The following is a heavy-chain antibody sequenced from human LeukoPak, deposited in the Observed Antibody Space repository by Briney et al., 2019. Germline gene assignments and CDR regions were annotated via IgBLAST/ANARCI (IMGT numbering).Heavy chain of an antibody. J-gene: IGHJ4*02. CDR3: ARVEMATTKLRFDFDY. CDR2: ISAYNGNT. CDR1: GYTFTSYG. Sequence: ASVKVSCKASGYTFTSYGISWVRQAPGQGLEWMGWISAYNGNTNYAQKLQGRVTMTTDTSTSTAYMELRSLRSDDTAVYYCARVEMATTKLRFDFDYWGQGTLVTVSS. D-gene: IGHD5-24*01. V-gene: IGHV1-18*01.